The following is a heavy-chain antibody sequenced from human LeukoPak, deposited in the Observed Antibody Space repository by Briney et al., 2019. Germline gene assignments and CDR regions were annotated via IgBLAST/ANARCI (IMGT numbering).Heavy chain of an antibody. Sequence: GGSLRLSCAVSGITLSNYGMSWVRQAPGKGLEWVSGINWNGGSTGYADSVKGRFTISRDNAKNSLYLQMNSLRAEDTALYYCAREGWNYFPMNYYYYYYMDVWGKGTTVTVSS. CDR3: AREGWNYFPMNYYYYYYMDV. J-gene: IGHJ6*03. D-gene: IGHD1-7*01. CDR1: GITLSNYG. V-gene: IGHV3-20*04. CDR2: INWNGGST.